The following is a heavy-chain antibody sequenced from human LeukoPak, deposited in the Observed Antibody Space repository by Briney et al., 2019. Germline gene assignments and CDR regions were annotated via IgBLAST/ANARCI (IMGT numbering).Heavy chain of an antibody. J-gene: IGHJ4*02. D-gene: IGHD3/OR15-3a*01. CDR2: LYYSGRT. CDR3: ATHRGLRYFDY. V-gene: IGHV4-39*01. Sequence: SETLSLTCTVSGGSISSSSDYWGWIRQPPGMALEWIGSLYYSGRTYYNPSLKGRVTIPVDTSKNQVSLKLSYVTAADTAVYYCATHRGLRYFDYWGQTTLVTVSS. CDR1: GGSISSSSDY.